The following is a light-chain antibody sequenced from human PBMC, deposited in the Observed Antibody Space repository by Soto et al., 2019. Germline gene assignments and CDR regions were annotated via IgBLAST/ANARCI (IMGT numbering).Light chain of an antibody. CDR1: QGIDTS. CDR3: QQLNSYPQT. Sequence: ILLTQSPSSLSASVGDRVTITCRASQGIDTSLAWYQQKPGKPPKLLVYSASTLQSGVPSRFSGSGSGPDFTLTISSLQPEDSATYFCQQLNSYPQTFGQGTRLEIK. V-gene: IGKV1-9*01. J-gene: IGKJ5*01. CDR2: SAS.